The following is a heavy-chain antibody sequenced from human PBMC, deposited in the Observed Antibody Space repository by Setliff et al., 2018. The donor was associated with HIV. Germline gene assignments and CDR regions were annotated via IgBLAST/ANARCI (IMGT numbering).Heavy chain of an antibody. CDR3: ALLWPFDY. J-gene: IGHJ4*02. CDR2: ITYDGSEK. CDR1: GFTFRTFA. Sequence: LRLSCVASGFTFRTFAMHWVRQAPGKGLEWVSVITYDGSEKYYMDSVKGRFTISRDNAENSLFLQMNSLRAEDTAIYYCALLWPFDYWGQGALVTVSS. V-gene: IGHV3-30*07. D-gene: IGHD3-10*01.